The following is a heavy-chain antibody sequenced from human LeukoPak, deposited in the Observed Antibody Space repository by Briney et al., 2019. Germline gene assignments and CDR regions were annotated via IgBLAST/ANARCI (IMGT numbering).Heavy chain of an antibody. D-gene: IGHD6-13*01. Sequence: SETLSLTCAVYGGSFSGYYWSWIRQPPGKGLEWIGEINHSGSTNYNPSLKSRVTISVDTNKNQFSLKLSSVTAADTAVYYWARGGDSSNFDYWGQGTLVTVSS. V-gene: IGHV4-34*01. CDR3: ARGGDSSNFDY. J-gene: IGHJ4*02. CDR1: GGSFSGYY. CDR2: INHSGST.